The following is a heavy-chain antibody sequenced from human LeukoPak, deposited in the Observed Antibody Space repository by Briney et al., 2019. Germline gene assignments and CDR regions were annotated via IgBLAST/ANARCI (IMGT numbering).Heavy chain of an antibody. CDR3: ARGHSSSLYNWFDP. D-gene: IGHD6-13*01. J-gene: IGHJ5*02. CDR2: VFYSGDT. CDR1: GGSLTGYF. Sequence: SETLSLTCSVSGGSLTGYFWSWIRQPPGKALEWVGYVFYSGDTRYNPSLETRVATSVDPSKKQFSLKLSSVTAEDTAVYYCARGHSSSLYNWFDPWGQGTLVTVSS. V-gene: IGHV4-59*01.